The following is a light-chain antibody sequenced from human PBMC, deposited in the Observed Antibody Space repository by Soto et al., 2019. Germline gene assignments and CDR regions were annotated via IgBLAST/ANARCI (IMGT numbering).Light chain of an antibody. CDR3: SSSGGSPTYV. CDR1: SSDVGGYNY. V-gene: IGLV2-14*01. Sequence: QSVLTQPASVSGSPGQSLTISCAGTSSDVGGYNYVSWYQQHPGKAPKLLIYEVINRPSGVSNRFSGSKSGNTASLTISGLQAEDEADYYCSSSGGSPTYVFGTGTKVTVL. CDR2: EVI. J-gene: IGLJ1*01.